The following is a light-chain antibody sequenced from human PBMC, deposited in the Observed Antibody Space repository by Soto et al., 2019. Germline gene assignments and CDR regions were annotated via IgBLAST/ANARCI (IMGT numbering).Light chain of an antibody. CDR1: TSDVGDNYY. CDR3: SYSAASRAR. V-gene: IGLV2-14*01. CDR2: EVA. J-gene: IGLJ2*01. Sequence: QSVLTQPASVSASPGQSITISCTGATSDVGDNYYVSWFQSHPGTAPKLVIYEVAKRPSGVSNRFSGSRSGDTASLTISGVQDDEDAHYHCSYSAASRARFGGGTKLTVL.